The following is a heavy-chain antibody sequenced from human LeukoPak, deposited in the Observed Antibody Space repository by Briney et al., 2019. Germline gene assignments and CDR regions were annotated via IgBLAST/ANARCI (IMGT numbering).Heavy chain of an antibody. CDR2: INPNSGGT. J-gene: IGHJ4*02. D-gene: IGHD3-22*01. V-gene: IGHV1-2*02. CDR3: ARIKYYYDSSGYYVLDY. CDR1: GYTFPGYY. Sequence: ASVKVSCKASGYTFPGYYMHWVRQAPGQGLEWMGWINPNSGGTKYAQKFQGRVTMTRDTSISTAYMELSRLRSDDTAVYYCARIKYYYDSSGYYVLDYWGQGTLVTVSS.